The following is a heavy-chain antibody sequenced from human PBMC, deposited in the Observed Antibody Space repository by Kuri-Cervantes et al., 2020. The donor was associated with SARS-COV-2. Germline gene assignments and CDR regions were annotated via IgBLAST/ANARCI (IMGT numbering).Heavy chain of an antibody. D-gene: IGHD4-17*01. CDR2: IKSKTDGGTT. CDR3: AKEASGGDYVYYFDY. J-gene: IGHJ4*02. Sequence: GESLKISCAASGFTFSSYAMSWVRQAPGKGLEWVGRIKSKTDGGTTDYAAPVKGRFTISRDDSKNTLYLQMNSLRAEDTAVYYCAKEASGGDYVYYFDYWGQGTLVTVSS. CDR1: GFTFSSYA. V-gene: IGHV3-15*01.